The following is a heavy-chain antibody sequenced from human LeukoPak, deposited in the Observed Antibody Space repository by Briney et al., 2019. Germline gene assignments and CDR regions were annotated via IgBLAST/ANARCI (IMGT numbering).Heavy chain of an antibody. Sequence: GGSLGLSCAASGFTFSSYGMHWVRQAPGKGLEWVAFIRYDGSNKYYADSVKGRFTISRDNSKNTLYLQMNSLRAEDTAVYYCAKANYDILKYYYYGMDVWGQGTTVTVSS. J-gene: IGHJ6*02. D-gene: IGHD3-9*01. CDR1: GFTFSSYG. V-gene: IGHV3-30*02. CDR3: AKANYDILKYYYYGMDV. CDR2: IRYDGSNK.